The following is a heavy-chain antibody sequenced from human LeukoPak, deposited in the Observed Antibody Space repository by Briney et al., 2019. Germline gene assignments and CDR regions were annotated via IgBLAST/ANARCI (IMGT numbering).Heavy chain of an antibody. V-gene: IGHV3-7*01. CDR3: SGRDSSRSQRAY. Sequence: QPGRSLRLSCAASGLTFTDFWMNWVRQAPGGGLECVANIKPDGGEKYYVDSVKGRFAISRDNAKNEVYLEMNSLRAEYTGVYYCSGRDSSRSQRAYWGQGTLVSVSS. J-gene: IGHJ4*02. CDR1: GLTFTDFW. CDR2: IKPDGGEK. D-gene: IGHD2-2*01.